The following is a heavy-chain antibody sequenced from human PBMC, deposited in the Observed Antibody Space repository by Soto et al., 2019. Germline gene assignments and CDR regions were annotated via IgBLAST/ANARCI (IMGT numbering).Heavy chain of an antibody. D-gene: IGHD6-6*01. CDR3: ARETIAARSYYGMDV. CDR1: GYTFTGYY. Sequence: GASVKVSCKASGYTFTGYYMHWVRQAPGQGLEWMGWINPSSGGTNYAQKFQGWVTMTRDTSISTAYMELSRLRSDDTAVYYCARETIAARSYYGMDVWGQGTTVTVSS. V-gene: IGHV1-2*04. J-gene: IGHJ6*02. CDR2: INPSSGGT.